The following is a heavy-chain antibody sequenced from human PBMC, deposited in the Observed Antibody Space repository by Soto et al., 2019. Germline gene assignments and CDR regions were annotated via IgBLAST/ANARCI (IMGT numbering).Heavy chain of an antibody. D-gene: IGHD2-8*01. CDR1: GFTFSSNW. J-gene: IGHJ4*02. CDR2: INPGGSIT. Sequence: EEQLVESGGGLVQPGGSLRLSCAASGFTFSSNWMHWVRQAPGKGLVWVSRINPGGSITAYADSVKGRFTISRDNAKNTLDLQMNSLRGDDTAVYYCARVPTGKYGVWNYWGQGTLVTVSS. V-gene: IGHV3-74*01. CDR3: ARVPTGKYGVWNY.